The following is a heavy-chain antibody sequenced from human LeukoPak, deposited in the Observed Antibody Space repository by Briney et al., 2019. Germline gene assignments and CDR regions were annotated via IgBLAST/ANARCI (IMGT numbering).Heavy chain of an antibody. Sequence: GGSLRLSCVASGFTFSSYWMTWVRPAPGKGLEWVASMKQYGNENYYVESVKGPFTISRDNAKNSLYLQLNSLRVEDTAVYYCKSGGAAPGSFDYWGQGTLVTVSP. CDR3: KSGGAAPGSFDY. J-gene: IGHJ4*02. D-gene: IGHD1-1*01. V-gene: IGHV3-7*01. CDR2: MKQYGNEN. CDR1: GFTFSSYW.